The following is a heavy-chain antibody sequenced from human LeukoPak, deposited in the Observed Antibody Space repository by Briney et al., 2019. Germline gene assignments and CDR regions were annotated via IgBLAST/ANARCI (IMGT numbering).Heavy chain of an antibody. Sequence: SETLSLTCTVSGGSINSYYWSWIRQPPGKGLEWIGYIYYSGSTNYNPSLKSRVTISVDTSKNQFSLKLSSVTAADTAVYYCARVEEGYGSGRRENYYYYYMDVWGKGTTVTISS. V-gene: IGHV4-59*01. J-gene: IGHJ6*03. D-gene: IGHD3-10*01. CDR1: GGSINSYY. CDR2: IYYSGST. CDR3: ARVEEGYGSGRRENYYYYYMDV.